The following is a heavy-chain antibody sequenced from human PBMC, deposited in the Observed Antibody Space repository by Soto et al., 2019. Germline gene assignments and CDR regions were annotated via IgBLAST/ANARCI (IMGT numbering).Heavy chain of an antibody. D-gene: IGHD6-13*01. J-gene: IGHJ5*02. CDR2: IYYSGST. CDR3: ARDMRYSSSPWRWFDP. CDR1: GGSISSGGYY. V-gene: IGHV4-31*03. Sequence: QVQLQESGPGLVKPSETLSLTCIVSGGSISSGGYYWSWIRQHPGKGLEWIGYIYYSGSTYYNPSLKSRVTISVDTSKNQFSLKLSSVTAADTAVYYCARDMRYSSSPWRWFDPWGQGTLVTVSS.